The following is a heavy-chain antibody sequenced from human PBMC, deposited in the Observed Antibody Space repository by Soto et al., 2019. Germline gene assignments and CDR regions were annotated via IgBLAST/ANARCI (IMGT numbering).Heavy chain of an antibody. CDR1: GGSISSGGYY. D-gene: IGHD6-13*01. CDR2: TYYSGST. J-gene: IGHJ5*02. V-gene: IGHV4-31*03. CDR3: ARDTGGSSGYRGGWFDP. Sequence: QVQLQESGPGLVKPSQTLSLNCTVSGGSISSGGYYWSWIRQHPGKGLEWIGYTYYSGSTYYNPSLKSRVTISVDTSKNQFSLKLSSVTAADTAVYYCARDTGGSSGYRGGWFDPWVQGTLVTVSS.